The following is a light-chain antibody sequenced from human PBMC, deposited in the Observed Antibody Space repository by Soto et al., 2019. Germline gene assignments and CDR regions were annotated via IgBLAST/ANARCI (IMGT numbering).Light chain of an antibody. CDR1: QSVSSN. V-gene: IGKV3-15*01. CDR3: QQYTNWPYT. CDR2: DAS. Sequence: EIVMTQSPATLSVSPGEGATLSCRASQSVSSNLAWYQQKPGQAPRLYIYDASHRATGVPARFSGSGSGTEFTLAISSLQSEDFAVYYCQQYTNWPYTFGQGTKLEIK. J-gene: IGKJ2*01.